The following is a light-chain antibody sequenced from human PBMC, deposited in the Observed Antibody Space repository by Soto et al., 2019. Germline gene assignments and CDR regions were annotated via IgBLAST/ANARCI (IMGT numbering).Light chain of an antibody. CDR2: NTN. V-gene: IGLV8-61*01. CDR3: KLYMGSGIWV. CDR1: SGSVSTTYY. J-gene: IGLJ3*02. Sequence: QTVVTQEPSFSVSPGGTVTLTCGLSSGSVSTTYYPSWYQQTPGQAPRTLVYNTNTRSSGVPDRFSGSILGNKAALIITGAQADDDSDYYCKLYMGSGIWVFGGGTKLTVL.